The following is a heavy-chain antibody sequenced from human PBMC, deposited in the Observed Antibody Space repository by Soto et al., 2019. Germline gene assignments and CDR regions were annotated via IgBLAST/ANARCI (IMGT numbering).Heavy chain of an antibody. CDR3: ADSGSYTDV. D-gene: IGHD5-12*01. CDR1: GFTFSSYW. CDR2: IKEDGSEK. V-gene: IGHV3-7*01. Sequence: EVQLVESGGGLVQPGGSLRLSCAASGFTFSSYWMTWVRQAPGKGLEWVANIKEDGSEKYYVDSVKGRFTIARDNAKNSVYRQMNSVGAEDTAVYYCADSGSYTDVWGKGTTVTVSS. J-gene: IGHJ6*03.